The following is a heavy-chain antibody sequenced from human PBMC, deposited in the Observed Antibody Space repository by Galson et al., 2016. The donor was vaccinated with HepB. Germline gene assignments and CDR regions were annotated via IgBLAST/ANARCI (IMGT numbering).Heavy chain of an antibody. Sequence: PALVKPTQTLTLTCTFSGLSLRTSGEGVAWIRQPPGKALEWLALVYWNDDKRYSPTLKNRLTITKDTSRNLVVLRMTNMEPVDTATYYCAHQSRGYNYGYVRWGQGTLVTVSS. D-gene: IGHD5-18*01. J-gene: IGHJ4*02. CDR1: GLSLRTSGEG. CDR3: AHQSRGYNYGYVR. V-gene: IGHV2-5*01. CDR2: VYWNDDK.